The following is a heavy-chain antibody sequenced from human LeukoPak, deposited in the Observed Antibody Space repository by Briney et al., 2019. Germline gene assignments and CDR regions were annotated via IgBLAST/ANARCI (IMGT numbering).Heavy chain of an antibody. CDR2: ISWNSGSI. D-gene: IGHD3-3*01. CDR3: AKDKVYDFWSGYPSFDY. V-gene: IGHV3-9*03. J-gene: IGHJ4*02. CDR1: GFTFSSYW. Sequence: GGSLRLSCAASGFTFSSYWMSWVRQAPGKGLEWVSGISWNSGSIGYADSVKGRFTISRDNAKNSLYLQMNSLRAEDMALYYCAKDKVYDFWSGYPSFDYWGQGTLVTVSS.